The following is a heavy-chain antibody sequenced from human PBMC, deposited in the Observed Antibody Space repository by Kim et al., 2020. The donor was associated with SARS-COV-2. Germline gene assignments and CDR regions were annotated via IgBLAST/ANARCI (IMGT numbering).Heavy chain of an antibody. CDR2: ISYDGSNK. D-gene: IGHD3-10*01. CDR3: ARDSRFGEWMDV. V-gene: IGHV3-33*05. Sequence: GGSLRFSCAASGFTFSSYGMHWVRQAPGKGLEWVAVISYDGSNKYYADSVKGRFTISRDNSKNTLYLQMNSLRAEVTAVYYCARDSRFGEWMDVWGQGTTVTVSS. J-gene: IGHJ6*02. CDR1: GFTFSSYG.